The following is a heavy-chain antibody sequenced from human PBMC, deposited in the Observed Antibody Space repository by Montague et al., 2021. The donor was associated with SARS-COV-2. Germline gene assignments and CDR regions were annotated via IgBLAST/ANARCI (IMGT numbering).Heavy chain of an antibody. CDR3: GRHKYGVWSGRCPDHLDF. V-gene: IGHV4-39*01. CDR1: GGSITSINYY. CDR2: IYHSGST. Sequence: SETLSLTCTVSGGSITSINYYWCWIRQPPGKGPKWIGIIYHSGSTYYNPSLISLVTISVDTSKNEFSLKVNSVTAADTAVYYCGRHKYGVWSGRCPDHLDFWGQGTLVTVSS. D-gene: IGHD3-3*01. J-gene: IGHJ4*02.